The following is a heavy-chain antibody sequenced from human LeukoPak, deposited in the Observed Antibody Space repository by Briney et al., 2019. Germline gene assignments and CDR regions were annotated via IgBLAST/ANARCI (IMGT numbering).Heavy chain of an antibody. CDR3: ARGPRYCSTTSCYNEWYWFDP. D-gene: IGHD2-2*02. J-gene: IGHJ5*02. Sequence: ASVKVSCKAFGYTFTGYYMHWGRQAPGQGLGWMGWINPNSGGTNYAQKFQGRVTMTTDTSTSTVYMEVRSLRSDDTAVYYCARGPRYCSTTSCYNEWYWFDPWGQGTLVTVSS. CDR2: INPNSGGT. V-gene: IGHV1-2*02. CDR1: GYTFTGYY.